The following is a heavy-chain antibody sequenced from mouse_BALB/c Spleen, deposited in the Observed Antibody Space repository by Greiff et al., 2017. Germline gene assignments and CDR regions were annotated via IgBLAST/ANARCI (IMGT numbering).Heavy chain of an antibody. V-gene: IGHV1-87*01. CDR1: GYTFTSYW. CDR3: ARSRAYYYGSSSFDY. D-gene: IGHD1-1*01. CDR2: IYPGDGDT. Sequence: QVQLKQSGAELARPGASVKLSCKASGYTFTSYWMQWVKQRPGQGLEWIGAIYPGDGDTRYTQKFKGKATLTADKSSSTAYMQLSSLASEDSAVYYCARSRAYYYGSSSFDYWGQGTTLTVSS. J-gene: IGHJ2*01.